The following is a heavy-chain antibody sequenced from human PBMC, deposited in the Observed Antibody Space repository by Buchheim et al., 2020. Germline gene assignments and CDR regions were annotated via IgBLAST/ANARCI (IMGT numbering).Heavy chain of an antibody. D-gene: IGHD5-12*01. V-gene: IGHV1-46*01. CDR3: ARDLGIVATIPIGTGFDP. J-gene: IGHJ5*02. Sequence: QVQLVQSGAEVKKPGASVKVSCKASGYTFTSYYMHWVRQAPGQGLEWMGIINPSGGSTSYAQKFQGRVTMTRDTSTSTVYMELGSLRSEDTAVYYCARDLGIVATIPIGTGFDPWGQGTL. CDR2: INPSGGST. CDR1: GYTFTSYY.